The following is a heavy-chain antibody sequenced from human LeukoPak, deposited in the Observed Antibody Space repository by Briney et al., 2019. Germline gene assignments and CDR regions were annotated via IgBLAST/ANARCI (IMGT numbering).Heavy chain of an antibody. CDR1: GFTFSSYA. CDR2: ISYDGSNK. CDR3: TTGRGYYYGVDY. Sequence: GRSLRLSCAASGFTFSSYAMHWVRQAPGKGLEWVAVISYDGSNKYYADSVKGRFTISRDNSKNTLYLQMNSLKTEDTALYYCTTGRGYYYGVDYWGQGTLVTVSS. D-gene: IGHD5-18*01. J-gene: IGHJ4*02. V-gene: IGHV3-30-3*01.